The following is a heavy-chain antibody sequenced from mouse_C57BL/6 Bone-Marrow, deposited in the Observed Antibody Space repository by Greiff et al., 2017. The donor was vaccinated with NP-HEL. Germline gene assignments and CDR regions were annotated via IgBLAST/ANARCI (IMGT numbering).Heavy chain of an antibody. CDR3: ARWGSTSDY. V-gene: IGHV1-19*01. CDR2: INPYNGGT. J-gene: IGHJ2*01. D-gene: IGHD1-1*01. CDR1: GYTFTDYY. Sequence: EVQLQQSGPVLVKPGASVKMSCKASGYTFTDYYMNWVKQSHGKSLEWIGVINPYNGGTSYNQKFKGKATLTVDKSSSTAYMELNSLTSEDSAVYYCARWGSTSDYWGQGTTLTVSS.